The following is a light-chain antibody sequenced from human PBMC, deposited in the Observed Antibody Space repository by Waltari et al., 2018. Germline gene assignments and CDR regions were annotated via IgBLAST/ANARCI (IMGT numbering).Light chain of an antibody. CDR1: SNNVGHYNL. CDR3: CSYSTGGSWM. CDR2: YVS. V-gene: IGLV2-23*02. J-gene: IGLJ3*02. Sequence: QSALTQPVSVSGSPGQSVTIPCTGTSNNVGHYNLVSWFQHHPTQAPKLLIFYVSKRPSGVSNRFSGSKSGNTASLTISGLQTEDEADYYCCSYSTGGSWMFGGGTKLTVL.